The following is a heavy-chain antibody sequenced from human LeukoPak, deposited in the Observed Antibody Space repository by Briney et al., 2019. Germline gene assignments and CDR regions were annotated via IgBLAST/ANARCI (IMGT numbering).Heavy chain of an antibody. V-gene: IGHV3-33*01. J-gene: IGHJ4*02. CDR3: GRDLFMIVVPGQNVLDY. CDR2: IWYDGSNK. CDR1: GFTFSTYG. Sequence: GGSLRLSCAASGFTFSTYGMHWVRQAPGKGLEWVAVIWYDGSNKYYADSVKGRCTISRDNSKNTLYLQMNRLRAEDTAVYYCGRDLFMIVVPGQNVLDYWGQGTLVTVSS. D-gene: IGHD3-22*01.